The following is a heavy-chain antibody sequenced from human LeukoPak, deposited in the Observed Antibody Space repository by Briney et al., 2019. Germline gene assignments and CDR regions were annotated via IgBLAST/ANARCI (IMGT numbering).Heavy chain of an antibody. CDR3: SSSVFYSSGWYGGY. V-gene: IGHV3-23*01. CDR2: ISATGGNT. Sequence: GGSLRLSCAASGFTFSSYAMSWVRQAPGKGLEWVSLISATGGNTYYADSVKGRFTISRDNSKNTLYLHMNSLRAEDTAIYYCSSSVFYSSGWYGGYWGQGTLVIVSS. CDR1: GFTFSSYA. J-gene: IGHJ4*02. D-gene: IGHD6-19*01.